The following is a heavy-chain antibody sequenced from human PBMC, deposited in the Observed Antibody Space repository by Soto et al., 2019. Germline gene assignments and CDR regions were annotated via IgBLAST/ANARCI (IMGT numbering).Heavy chain of an antibody. CDR1: GYSFTNYW. D-gene: IGHD2-15*01. J-gene: IGHJ6*01. Sequence: GESLKISCKGSGYSFTNYWIGWVRQMLGKGLEWMGIIYPGDFDTRYSPPFQGQVTISADKSISTAYLQWSSLKASDTAMYYCARRCTGGSCYSPHYYYGMDVWGQGTTVTVSS. V-gene: IGHV5-51*01. CDR3: ARRCTGGSCYSPHYYYGMDV. CDR2: IYPGDFDT.